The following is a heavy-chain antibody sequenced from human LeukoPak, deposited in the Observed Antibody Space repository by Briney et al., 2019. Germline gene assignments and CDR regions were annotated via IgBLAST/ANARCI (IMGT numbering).Heavy chain of an antibody. CDR3: ALGYCSGGSCYQFDY. Sequence: ASVKVSCKASGYTFTGYYMHWVRQAPGQGLEWMGWINPNSGGTNYAQKFQGRVTMTRDTSISTAYMELSRLTSDDTALYYCALGYCSGGSCYQFDYWGQGTLVTVSS. D-gene: IGHD2-15*01. V-gene: IGHV1-2*02. J-gene: IGHJ4*01. CDR2: INPNSGGT. CDR1: GYTFTGYY.